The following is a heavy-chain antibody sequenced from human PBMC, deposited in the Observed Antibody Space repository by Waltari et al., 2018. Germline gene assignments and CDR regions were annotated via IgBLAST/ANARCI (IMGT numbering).Heavy chain of an antibody. J-gene: IGHJ4*02. D-gene: IGHD3-16*01. CDR3: ARRKGQSGSYGLDYFDY. CDR2: IYHSGST. CDR1: GYSISSGYY. Sequence: QVQLQESGPGLVKPSETLSLTCAVSGYSISSGYYWGWIRQPQGKGLEWIGSIYHSGSTYYNPSLKSRVTISVDTSKNQFSLKLSSVTAADTAVYYCARRKGQSGSYGLDYFDYWGQGTLVTVSS. V-gene: IGHV4-38-2*01.